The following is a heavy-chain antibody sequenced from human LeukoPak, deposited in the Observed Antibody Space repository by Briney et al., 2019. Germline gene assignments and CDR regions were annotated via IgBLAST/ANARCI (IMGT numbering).Heavy chain of an antibody. Sequence: GGSLRLSCAASGVTFSTYAMSWVRQAPGKGPEWVSAMSASGGSTYYADSVKGRFTISRDNSKNTLYLQMNSLRAEDTALYYCAKGRISMVRGDFFDYWGQGTLVTVSS. D-gene: IGHD3-10*01. V-gene: IGHV3-23*01. CDR3: AKGRISMVRGDFFDY. CDR1: GVTFSTYA. J-gene: IGHJ4*02. CDR2: MSASGGST.